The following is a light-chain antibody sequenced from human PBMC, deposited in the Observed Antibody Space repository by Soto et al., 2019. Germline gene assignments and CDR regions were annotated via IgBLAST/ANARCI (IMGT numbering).Light chain of an antibody. CDR3: QRYGG. J-gene: IGKJ1*01. Sequence: TQSADTLSWSQRESATLSCRASQSLGRYLAWYQQKPGQAPRLLIYDASHRATGIPDRFSGSGSGTDFTLSISRLEPQDFAVYYCQRYGGFCQGTKVDIK. CDR2: DAS. V-gene: IGKV3-11*01. CDR1: QSLGRY.